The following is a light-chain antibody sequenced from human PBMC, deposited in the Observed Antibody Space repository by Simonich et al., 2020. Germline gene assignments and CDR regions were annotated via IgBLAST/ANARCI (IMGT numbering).Light chain of an antibody. CDR2: STS. CDR1: TGAVTSGYY. J-gene: IGLJ3*02. V-gene: IGLV7-43*01. CDR3: LLYYGGAHWV. Sequence: QTVVTQEPSLTVSPGGTVTLTCASSTGAVTSGYYPNWFQQKPGQAPRALTYSTSNKHSWTPARFSGSLRGGKAALTLSGVQPEDEAEYYCLLYYGGAHWVFGGGTKLTVL.